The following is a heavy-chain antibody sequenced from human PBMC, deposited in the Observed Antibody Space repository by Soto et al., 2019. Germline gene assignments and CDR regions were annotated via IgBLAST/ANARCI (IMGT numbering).Heavy chain of an antibody. CDR3: AHRLPGPSGYDV. D-gene: IGHD6-13*01. CDR1: GLSLTSGVVG. Sequence: SGPTLVNPTQTLTLTCTFSGLSLTSGVVGVGWIRQPPGEALEWLALIYWNDEQYYNPSLRNRLTITRDTSKNQVVLTMTNMDPVDTATYYCAHRLPGPSGYDVWGQGTTVTVS. J-gene: IGHJ6*02. CDR2: IYWNDEQ. V-gene: IGHV2-5*01.